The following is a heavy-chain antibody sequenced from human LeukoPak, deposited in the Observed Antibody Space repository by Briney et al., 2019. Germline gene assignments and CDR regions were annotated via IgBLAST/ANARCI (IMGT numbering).Heavy chain of an antibody. Sequence: GGSLRLSCAASGFRFSNYAMNWVRQAPGKGLEWVSVIYSGGSTYYADSVKGRFTISRDNSKNTLYLQMNSLRAEDTAVYYCARDEEFKDPGYCSSTSCYSYGMDVWGQGTTVTVSS. CDR2: IYSGGST. CDR1: GFRFSNYA. V-gene: IGHV3-66*01. CDR3: ARDEEFKDPGYCSSTSCYSYGMDV. D-gene: IGHD2-2*01. J-gene: IGHJ6*02.